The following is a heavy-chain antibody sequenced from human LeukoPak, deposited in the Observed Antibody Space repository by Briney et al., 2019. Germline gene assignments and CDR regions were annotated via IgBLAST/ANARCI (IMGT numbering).Heavy chain of an antibody. CDR3: ARAASMVRGNWFDP. CDR1: GFTFRSYW. J-gene: IGHJ5*02. Sequence: GGSLRLSCAASGFTFRSYWMSWVRQAPGKGLEWVAHIKEDGSEKYYMDSVKGRFTISRDNAKNSLYLQMNSLRAEDTAVYYCARAASMVRGNWFDPWGQGTLVTVSS. D-gene: IGHD3-10*01. V-gene: IGHV3-7*01. CDR2: IKEDGSEK.